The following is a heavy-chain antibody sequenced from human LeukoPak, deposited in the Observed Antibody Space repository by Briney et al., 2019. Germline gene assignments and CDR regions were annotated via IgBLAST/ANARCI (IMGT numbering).Heavy chain of an antibody. CDR2: INHSGST. CDR1: GFTFSSYW. CDR3: ARNKGYYYYYGMDV. J-gene: IGHJ6*02. V-gene: IGHV4-34*01. Sequence: PGGSLRLSCAASGFTFSSYWMSWVRQPPGKGLEWIGEINHSGSTNYNPSLKSRVTISVDTSKNQFSLKLSSVTAADTAVYYCARNKGYYYYYGMDVWGQGTTVTVSS.